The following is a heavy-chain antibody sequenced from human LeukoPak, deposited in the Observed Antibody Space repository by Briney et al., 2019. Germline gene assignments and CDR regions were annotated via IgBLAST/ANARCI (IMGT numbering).Heavy chain of an antibody. D-gene: IGHD2-21*02. Sequence: GGSLRLSCVVSGFTFNRCWMNWVRQAPGKGLEWVAHINPDGRDTYYVDSVKGRFTISRDNAQNSMYLQLNSLRVEDTAVYYCTSWGDTTAEYFQRWGQGTLVTVSS. J-gene: IGHJ1*01. CDR2: INPDGRDT. CDR3: TSWGDTTAEYFQR. V-gene: IGHV3-7*01. CDR1: GFTFNRCW.